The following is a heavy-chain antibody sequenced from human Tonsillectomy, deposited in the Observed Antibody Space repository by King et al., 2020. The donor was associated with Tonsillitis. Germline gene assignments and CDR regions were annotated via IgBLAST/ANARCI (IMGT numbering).Heavy chain of an antibody. J-gene: IGHJ5*02. CDR1: GGSISSGGYY. CDR3: ARGSVGGGLDP. CDR2: IYYSGST. Sequence: VQLQESGPGLVKPSQTLSLTCTVSGGSISSGGYYWSWIRQHPGKGLEWIGYIYYSGSTYYNPSLKSRVTISIDTSKNQLSLKLSSVTAADTVVYYCARGSVGGGLDPWGQGTLVTVSS. D-gene: IGHD4-23*01. V-gene: IGHV4-31*03.